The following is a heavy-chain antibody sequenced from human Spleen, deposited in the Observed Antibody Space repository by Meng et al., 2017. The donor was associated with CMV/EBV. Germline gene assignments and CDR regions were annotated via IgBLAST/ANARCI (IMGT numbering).Heavy chain of an antibody. CDR1: GGSFSGYY. CDR2: INHSGST. Sequence: SETLSLTCAVYGGSFSGYYWTWIRQPPGKGLEWIGEINHSGSTSYNPSLKSRVTISVDTSKNQFSLKLSSVTAADTAVYYCASAGSGGFYTWGQGTLVTVSS. J-gene: IGHJ4*02. D-gene: IGHD2-15*01. V-gene: IGHV4-34*01. CDR3: ASAGSGGFYT.